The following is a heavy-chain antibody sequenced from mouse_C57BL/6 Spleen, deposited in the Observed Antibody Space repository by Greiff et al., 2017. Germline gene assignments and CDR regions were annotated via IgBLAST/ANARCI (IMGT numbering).Heavy chain of an antibody. CDR1: GYTFTDYE. D-gene: IGHD1-1*01. J-gene: IGHJ4*01. CDR3: TRRVASGGGYAMDY. Sequence: VQLQQSGAELVRPGASVTLSCKASGYTFTDYEMHWVKQTPVHGLEWIGAIDPETGGTAYNQKFKGKAILPADNSSNTAYMELRSLTSEDSAVYYCTRRVASGGGYAMDYWGQGTSVTVSS. CDR2: IDPETGGT. V-gene: IGHV1-15*01.